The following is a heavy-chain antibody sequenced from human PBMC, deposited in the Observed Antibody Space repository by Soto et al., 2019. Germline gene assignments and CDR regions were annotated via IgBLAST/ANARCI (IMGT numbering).Heavy chain of an antibody. CDR3: AKDSPPNYDSSGYYYRY. J-gene: IGHJ4*02. D-gene: IGHD3-22*01. CDR2: IWYDGSNK. V-gene: IGHV3-33*06. Sequence: GGSLRLSCAASGFTFSSYGMHWVRQAPGKGLEWVAVIWYDGSNKYYADSVKGRFTISRDNSKNTLYLQMNSLRAEDTAVYYCAKDSPPNYDSSGYYYRYWGQGTPVTVSS. CDR1: GFTFSSYG.